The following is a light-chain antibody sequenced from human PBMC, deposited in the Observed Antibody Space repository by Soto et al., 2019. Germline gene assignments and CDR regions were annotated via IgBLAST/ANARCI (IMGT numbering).Light chain of an antibody. CDR1: ESISNW. V-gene: IGKV1-5*03. Sequence: DIQMTQSPSTLSASVGDRVIITCRASESISNWLAWYQQKPGKAPNLLIYKASSLKSEVPSRFSGSGSGTEFTLTISSLQPDDFATYYCQQYNGLITFGQGTRLEIK. J-gene: IGKJ5*01. CDR3: QQYNGLIT. CDR2: KAS.